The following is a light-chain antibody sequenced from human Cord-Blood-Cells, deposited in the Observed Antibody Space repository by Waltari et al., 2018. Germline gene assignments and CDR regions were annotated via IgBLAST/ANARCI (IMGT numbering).Light chain of an antibody. Sequence: QSVLTQPPSVSEAPRQRVTISCSGSSSNLGNNAVNWYQQLPGKAPKLLIYYDDLLPSGVSDRFSGSKSGAAASLAIGGLQSEDEADYYWAAWDDSLNGWVFGGGTKLTVL. CDR1: SSNLGNNA. V-gene: IGLV1-36*01. CDR2: YDD. J-gene: IGLJ3*02. CDR3: AAWDDSLNGWV.